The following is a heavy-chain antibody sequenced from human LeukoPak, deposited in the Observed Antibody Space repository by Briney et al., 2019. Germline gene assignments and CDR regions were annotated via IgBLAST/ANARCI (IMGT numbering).Heavy chain of an antibody. J-gene: IGHJ6*03. CDR1: GGSISSYY. Sequence: SETLSLTCTVSGGSISSYYWSWIRQPPGKGLEWIGYIYYSGSTNYNPSLKSRVTISVDTSKNQFSLKLSSVTAADTAVYYCARAGSSWSHIYCYYYMDVWGKGTTVTVSS. CDR3: ARAGSSWSHIYCYYYMDV. D-gene: IGHD6-13*01. CDR2: IYYSGST. V-gene: IGHV4-59*01.